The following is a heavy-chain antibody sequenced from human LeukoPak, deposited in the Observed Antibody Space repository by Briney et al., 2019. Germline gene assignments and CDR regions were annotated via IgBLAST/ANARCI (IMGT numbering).Heavy chain of an antibody. D-gene: IGHD3-16*01. Sequence: PSETLSLTCAVSGGSISGFYWTWIRQPPGKGLEFIGQIHYSGSTDYNPSLKSRITTSVDTSKNQFFLSLNSVTAADTAVYYCAKFGLYYNMDVWGQGTRSPSP. CDR2: IHYSGST. V-gene: IGHV4-59*03. CDR1: GGSISGFY. J-gene: IGHJ6*02. CDR3: AKFGLYYNMDV.